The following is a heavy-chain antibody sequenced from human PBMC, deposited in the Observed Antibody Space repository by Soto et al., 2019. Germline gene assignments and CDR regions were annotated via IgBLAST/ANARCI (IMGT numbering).Heavy chain of an antibody. CDR2: VSGNNGAS. Sequence: QVQLMQSGTELKKPGASVTVSCKASGYTSADFGISWVRQAPGQGLEWMGWVSGNNGASNPAPKVQGRITMTLDTSTGVSYMALRSLRSDDTAIYYCVRDQNNFRVNGNWFDSWGQGTLVSVSS. V-gene: IGHV1-18*04. J-gene: IGHJ5*01. CDR1: GYTSADFG. CDR3: VRDQNNFRVNGNWFDS. D-gene: IGHD1-20*01.